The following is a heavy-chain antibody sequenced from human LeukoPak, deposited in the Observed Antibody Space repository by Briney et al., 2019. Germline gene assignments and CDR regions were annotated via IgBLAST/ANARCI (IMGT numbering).Heavy chain of an antibody. CDR3: ARDRYYYDSRDAFDI. J-gene: IGHJ3*02. Sequence: GGSLRLSCAASGFTVSGYYMSWVRQAPGKGLEWVSVIYAGGSTYYADSVKGRFTISRDNSKSTLYLQMNSLRAEDTAVYYCARDRYYYDSRDAFDIWGQGTMVTVSS. V-gene: IGHV3-53*01. CDR1: GFTVSGYY. D-gene: IGHD3-22*01. CDR2: IYAGGST.